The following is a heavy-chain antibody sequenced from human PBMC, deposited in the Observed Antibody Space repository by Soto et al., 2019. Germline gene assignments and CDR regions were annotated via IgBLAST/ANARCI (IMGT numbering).Heavy chain of an antibody. V-gene: IGHV3-53*01. D-gene: IGHD2-21*01. Sequence: GALSLSCAASEFTVTNNEMGWVRQAPGKGLEWVSILYSGGNTYYADSVEGRFTISRDGSKNTLYLHMNSLRAEDTAVYYCALRRVAYADFWGQGTLVTVSS. CDR2: LYSGGNT. CDR1: EFTVTNNE. CDR3: ALRRVAYADF. J-gene: IGHJ4*02.